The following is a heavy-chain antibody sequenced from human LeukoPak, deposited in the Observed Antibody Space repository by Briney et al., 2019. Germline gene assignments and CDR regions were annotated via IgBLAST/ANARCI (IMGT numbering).Heavy chain of an antibody. CDR2: TYYRSKWYN. D-gene: IGHD2-2*01. J-gene: IGHJ5*02. Sequence: SQTLSLTCAISGDDFSSNSAAWNWIRQSPSRGLEWLGRTYYRSKWYNDYAVSVKSRITVNPDTSKNQFSLHLNSVTPEDTAVYYCARRLTQYDCFDPWGQGILVTVSS. CDR3: ARRLTQYDCFDP. V-gene: IGHV6-1*01. CDR1: GDDFSSNSAA.